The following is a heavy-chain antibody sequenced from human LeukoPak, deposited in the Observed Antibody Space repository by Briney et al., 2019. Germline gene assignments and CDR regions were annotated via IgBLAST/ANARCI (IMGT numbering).Heavy chain of an antibody. V-gene: IGHV4-59*01. CDR3: ARDLYNWLDP. CDR2: IYYSGST. CDR1: GGSISSYY. Sequence: SETLSLTCTVSGGSISSYYWSWIQQPPGKGLEWIGYIYYSGSTNYNPSLKSRVTISVDTSKNQSSLKLSSVTPADTAVYYCARDLYNWLDPWGQGTLVTVSS. J-gene: IGHJ5*02.